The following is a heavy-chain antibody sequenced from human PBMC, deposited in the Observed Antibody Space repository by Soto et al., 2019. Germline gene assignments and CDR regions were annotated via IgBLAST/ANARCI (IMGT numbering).Heavy chain of an antibody. Sequence: VQLKESGPGLVRPSGTLSLTCDVSSGSITTSVLWVWVRQFPGKGLEWIGEIAHDGHTNYNPSLSGRITMSVDLSNSQFSLNVASVTAADTAVYFCVGGRDYDYWGQGTLVTVSS. J-gene: IGHJ4*02. CDR3: VGGRDYDY. CDR2: IAHDGHT. V-gene: IGHV4-4*02. CDR1: SGSITTSVL. D-gene: IGHD1-26*01.